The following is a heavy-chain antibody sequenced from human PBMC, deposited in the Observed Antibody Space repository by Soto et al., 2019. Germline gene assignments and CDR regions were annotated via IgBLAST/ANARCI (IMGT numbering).Heavy chain of an antibody. CDR3: AREIAIVVVTAPRVAFDI. CDR1: GFTFSSYA. V-gene: IGHV3-30-3*01. Sequence: QVQLVESGGGVVQPGRSLRLSCAASGFTFSSYAMHWVRQAPGKGLEWVAVISYDGSNKYYADSVKGRFTISRDNSKNTLYLQMNSLRAEDTAVYYCAREIAIVVVTAPRVAFDIWGQGTMVTVSS. J-gene: IGHJ3*02. CDR2: ISYDGSNK. D-gene: IGHD2-21*02.